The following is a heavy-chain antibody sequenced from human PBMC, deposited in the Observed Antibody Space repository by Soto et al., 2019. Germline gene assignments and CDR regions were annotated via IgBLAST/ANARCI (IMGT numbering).Heavy chain of an antibody. CDR2: VHYSGST. D-gene: IGHD4-17*01. CDR3: ASFSGATYGDYGGGINY. V-gene: IGHV4-39*01. Sequence: NPSETLSLTCTVSGGSISGSSYYWGWIRQPPGKGLECIGSVHYSGSTDYNPSLKSRVTISVDTSKNQFSLKLTSVTAADTAVYFCASFSGATYGDYGGGINYWGQGTLVTAPQ. CDR1: GGSISGSSYY. J-gene: IGHJ4*02.